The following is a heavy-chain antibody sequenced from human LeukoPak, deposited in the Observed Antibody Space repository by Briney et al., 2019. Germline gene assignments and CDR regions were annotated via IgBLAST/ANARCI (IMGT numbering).Heavy chain of an antibody. CDR2: MNPNSGNT. V-gene: IGHV1-8*01. Sequence: ASVKVSCKASGCTFTSYDINWVRQATGQGLEWMGWMNPNSGNTGYAQKFQGRVTMTRNTSISTAYMELSSLRSEDTAVYYCARRRRMRNWFDPWGQGNLVTVSS. CDR3: ARRRRMRNWFDP. CDR1: GCTFTSYD. J-gene: IGHJ5*02. D-gene: IGHD1-1*01.